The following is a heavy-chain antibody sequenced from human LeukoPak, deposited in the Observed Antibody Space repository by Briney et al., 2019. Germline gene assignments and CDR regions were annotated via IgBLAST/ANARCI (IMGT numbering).Heavy chain of an antibody. CDR3: ARLGGYYDPPDY. J-gene: IGHJ4*02. CDR1: GGSIRSSTYY. D-gene: IGHD3-22*01. V-gene: IGHV4-39*01. Sequence: ASETLSLTCTVSGGSIRSSTYYWAWIRQPPRKGLEWTGTIHHSGDTYYNPSLKSRVTISVDTSKNQFSLNLSSVTAADTAVYYCARLGGYYDPPDYWGQGTLVTVSS. CDR2: IHHSGDT.